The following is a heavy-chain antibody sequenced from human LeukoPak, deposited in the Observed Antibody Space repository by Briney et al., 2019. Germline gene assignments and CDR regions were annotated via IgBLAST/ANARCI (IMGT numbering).Heavy chain of an antibody. J-gene: IGHJ4*02. D-gene: IGHD2-21*01. CDR3: ARDPPNHLYCDGGCYSD. CDR2: IYTTGST. CDR1: GASISNYY. Sequence: SETLSLTCTVSGASISNYYWTWIRQPAGKGLEWIGRIYTTGSTDYNPSLESRVSISIDTSKKQFSLTLTSVTAADTAAYYCARDPPNHLYCDGGCYSDWGQGTLVTVSS. V-gene: IGHV4-4*07.